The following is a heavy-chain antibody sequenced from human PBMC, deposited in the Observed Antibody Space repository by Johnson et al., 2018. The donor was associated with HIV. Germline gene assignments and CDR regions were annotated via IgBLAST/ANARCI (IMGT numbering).Heavy chain of an antibody. D-gene: IGHD2-2*02. CDR3: ARDDTEADGAFDI. CDR2: ISSSDSTI. Sequence: QVQLVESGGGLVKPGGSLRLSCVASGFTFSDYYMSWIRQAPGKGLEWISYISSSDSTIYSADSVQGRFTISRDNAKKSLSLQMNSLRAEDTAMYYCARDDTEADGAFDIWGQGTMVTVSS. J-gene: IGHJ3*02. V-gene: IGHV3-11*04. CDR1: GFTFSDYY.